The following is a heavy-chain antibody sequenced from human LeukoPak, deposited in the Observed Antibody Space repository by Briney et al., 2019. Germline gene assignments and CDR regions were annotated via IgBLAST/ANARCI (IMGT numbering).Heavy chain of an antibody. V-gene: IGHV3-11*01. CDR3: ARDKIYDDFVFDH. J-gene: IGHJ4*02. D-gene: IGHD4-17*01. Sequence: KPGGSLRLSCVTSGFPFDNYYMAWIRRAPGKGLEWISYISSSGSAIHYADSVKGRFTMSRDNADNSVDLQMTSLRVEDTAIYYCARDKIYDDFVFDHWGQGVLVTVSP. CDR1: GFPFDNYY. CDR2: ISSSGSAI.